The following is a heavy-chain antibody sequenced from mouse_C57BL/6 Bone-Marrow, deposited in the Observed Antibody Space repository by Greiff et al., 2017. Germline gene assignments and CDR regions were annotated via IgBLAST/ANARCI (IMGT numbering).Heavy chain of an antibody. Sequence: VQLQQPGAELVKPGASVKLSCKASGYTFTSYWMHWVKQRPGQGLEWIGMIHPNSGSTHYNEKFKSKATLTVDKSSSTAYMQLSSLTSEDSAVYYCARSRDYYAMDYWGQGTSVTVSS. V-gene: IGHV1-64*01. J-gene: IGHJ4*01. CDR1: GYTFTSYW. CDR2: IHPNSGST. CDR3: ARSRDYYAMDY.